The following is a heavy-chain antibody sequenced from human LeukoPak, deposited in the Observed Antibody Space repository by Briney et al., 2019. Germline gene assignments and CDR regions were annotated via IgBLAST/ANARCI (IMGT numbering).Heavy chain of an antibody. J-gene: IGHJ4*02. Sequence: ASVKVSCKASGYTFTSYDINWVRQATGQGLEWMGWMNPNSGNTGYAQKFQGRVTMTRDTSTSTVYMELSSLRSEDTAVYYCASPISGDSSGFDYWGQGTLVTVSS. CDR3: ASPISGDSSGFDY. CDR1: GYTFTSYD. D-gene: IGHD3-22*01. CDR2: MNPNSGNT. V-gene: IGHV1-8*01.